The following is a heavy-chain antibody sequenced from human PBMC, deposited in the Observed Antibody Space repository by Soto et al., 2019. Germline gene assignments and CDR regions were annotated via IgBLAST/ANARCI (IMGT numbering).Heavy chain of an antibody. CDR3: AKPYSEYSGYYHYGMDV. CDR1: GFSVSNYG. J-gene: IGHJ6*02. V-gene: IGHV3-30*18. D-gene: IGHD5-12*01. CDR2: ISYDGSNK. Sequence: SGGSRRLSWAASGFSVSNYGMHGGRQDPGKGLEWVAVISYDGSNKYYADSVKGRFTISRDNSKNTLYLQMNSLRAEDTAVYYCAKPYSEYSGYYHYGMDVWGQGTTVTVSS.